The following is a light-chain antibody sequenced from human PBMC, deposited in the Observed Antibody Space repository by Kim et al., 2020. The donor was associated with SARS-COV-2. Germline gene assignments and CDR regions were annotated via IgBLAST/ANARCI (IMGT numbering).Light chain of an antibody. J-gene: IGKJ2*01. V-gene: IGKV1-39*01. Sequence: SASVGDRVTITCRASESVYLYLNWYQQKIGKAPKLLISAASALPTGAPSRFSGSGSGTDFTLMIAGLQPEDFATYFCQQTYTPPYTFGQGTKLEI. CDR1: ESVYLY. CDR2: AAS. CDR3: QQTYTPPYT.